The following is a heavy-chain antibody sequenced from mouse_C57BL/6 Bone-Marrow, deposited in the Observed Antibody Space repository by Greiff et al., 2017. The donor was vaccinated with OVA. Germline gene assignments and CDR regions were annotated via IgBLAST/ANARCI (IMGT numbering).Heavy chain of an antibody. J-gene: IGHJ3*01. D-gene: IGHD1-1*01. CDR1: GFTFSSYG. CDR2: ISSGGSYT. Sequence: EVKVVESGGDLVKPGGSLKLSCAASGFTFSSYGMSWVRQTPDKRLEWVATISSGGSYTYYPDSVKGRFTISRDNAKNTLYLQMSSLKSEDTAMYYCARRGVYYGNSPFAYWGPGTLVTVSA. CDR3: ARRGVYYGNSPFAY. V-gene: IGHV5-6*02.